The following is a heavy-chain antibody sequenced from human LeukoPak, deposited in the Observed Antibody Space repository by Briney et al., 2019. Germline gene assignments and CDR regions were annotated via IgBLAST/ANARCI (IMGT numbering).Heavy chain of an antibody. CDR3: ARERYCSSTSCYVDY. Sequence: PSETLSLTCTVSGGSISSYYWSWIRQPAGKGLEWIGRIYTSGSTNYNPSLKSRVTMPVDTSKNQFSLKLSSVTAADTAVYYCARERYCSSTSCYVDYWGQGTLVTVSS. CDR2: IYTSGST. D-gene: IGHD2-2*01. J-gene: IGHJ4*02. CDR1: GGSISSYY. V-gene: IGHV4-4*07.